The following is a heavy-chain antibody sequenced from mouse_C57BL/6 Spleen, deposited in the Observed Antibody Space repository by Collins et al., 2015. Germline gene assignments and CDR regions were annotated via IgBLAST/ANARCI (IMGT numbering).Heavy chain of an antibody. V-gene: IGHV2-5*01. Sequence: QVQLKQSGPGLVQPSQSLSITCTVSGFSLAMVYTGFASLQERGLEWLGVIWRGGSTDYNAAFMSRLSITKDNSKSQVFFKMNSLQADDTAIYYCAKNYYGSSQAWFAYWGQGTLVTVSA. D-gene: IGHD1-1*01. CDR1: GFSLAMV. J-gene: IGHJ3*01. CDR2: IWRGGST. CDR3: AKNYYGSSQAWFAY.